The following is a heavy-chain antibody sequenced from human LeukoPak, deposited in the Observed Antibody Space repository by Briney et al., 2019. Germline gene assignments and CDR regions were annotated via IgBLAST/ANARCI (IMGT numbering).Heavy chain of an antibody. CDR2: IYYSGST. V-gene: IGHV4-59*08. CDR3: ARHVAYGGNSLGY. Sequence: PSETLSLTCTVSGGSIRSYYWSWIRQPPGKGLEWIGYIYYSGSTNYNPSLKSRVTISVDTSKNQFSLKLGSVTAADTAVYYCARHVAYGGNSLGYWGQGTLVTVSS. D-gene: IGHD4-23*01. CDR1: GGSIRSYY. J-gene: IGHJ4*02.